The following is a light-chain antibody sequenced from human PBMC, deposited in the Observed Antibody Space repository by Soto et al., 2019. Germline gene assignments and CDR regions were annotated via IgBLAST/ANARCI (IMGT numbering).Light chain of an antibody. CDR2: EVS. Sequence: QSVLTQPASVSGSPGQSITISCTGTSSDVGGYNYVSWYQQHPGKAPKLMIYEVSNRPSGVSNRFSGSKSGNTASLTISGLQAEDEADYYCSSSTSSSTRVVFGGGTKLTVL. CDR3: SSSTSSSTRVV. CDR1: SSDVGGYNY. V-gene: IGLV2-14*01. J-gene: IGLJ2*01.